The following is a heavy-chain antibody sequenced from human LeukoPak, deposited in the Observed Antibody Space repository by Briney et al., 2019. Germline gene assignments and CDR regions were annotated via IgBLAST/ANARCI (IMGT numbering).Heavy chain of an antibody. V-gene: IGHV1-46*01. CDR3: ARVLGARRYGSIDH. CDR1: GYTFTTYY. CDR2: INPSSGST. J-gene: IGHJ4*02. D-gene: IGHD5-18*01. Sequence: ASVKVSCKASGYTFTTYYMHWVRQAPGQGLEWMGIINPSSGSTSYAQKFQGRVTMTRDTSTSTVYMELSSLRSEDTAIYYCARVLGARRYGSIDHWGQGTLVTVSS.